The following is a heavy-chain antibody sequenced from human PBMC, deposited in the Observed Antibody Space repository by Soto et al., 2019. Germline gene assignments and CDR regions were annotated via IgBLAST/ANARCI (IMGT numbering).Heavy chain of an antibody. CDR3: ARIAASGRGWDV. CDR2: IKQDGSEE. CDR1: GFTFSSYW. Sequence: EVQLVESGGGLVQPGGSLRLSCVDSGFTFSSYWMSWVRQARVMGLEWVGNIKQDGSEENYVDSVKGRFTISRDNAKNSMYLQMNSLRAEDTAVYYCARIAASGRGWDVWGQGTTVVVSS. V-gene: IGHV3-7*01. J-gene: IGHJ6*02. D-gene: IGHD6-13*01.